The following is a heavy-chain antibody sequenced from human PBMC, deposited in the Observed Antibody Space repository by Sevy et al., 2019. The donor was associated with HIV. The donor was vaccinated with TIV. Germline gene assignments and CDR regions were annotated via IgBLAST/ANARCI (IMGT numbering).Heavy chain of an antibody. CDR1: GYTFTTYG. J-gene: IGHJ4*02. CDR3: ARGHNVWYMHFAY. D-gene: IGHD1-1*01. Sequence: ASVKVFCKASGYTFTTYGISWVRQAPGQGLEWMGWIGAYNGNTNYAQKFQGRGTMTTDTSTSTAYMELRSLRSDDAAVYFCARGHNVWYMHFAYWGQGTLVSVSS. CDR2: IGAYNGNT. V-gene: IGHV1-18*01.